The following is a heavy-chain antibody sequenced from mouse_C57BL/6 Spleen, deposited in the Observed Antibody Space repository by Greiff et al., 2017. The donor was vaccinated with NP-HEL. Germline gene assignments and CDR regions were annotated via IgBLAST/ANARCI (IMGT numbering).Heavy chain of an antibody. Sequence: EVMLVESGGGLVKPGGSLKPSCAASGFTFSSYAMSWVRQTPEKRLEWVATISDGGSYTYYPDNVKGRFTISRDNAKNNLYLQMSHLKSEDTAMYYCARDPYAMDYWGQGTSVTVSS. CDR2: ISDGGSYT. V-gene: IGHV5-4*01. J-gene: IGHJ4*01. CDR1: GFTFSSYA. CDR3: ARDPYAMDY.